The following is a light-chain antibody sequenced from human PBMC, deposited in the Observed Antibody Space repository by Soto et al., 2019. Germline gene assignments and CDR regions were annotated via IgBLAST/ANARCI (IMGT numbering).Light chain of an antibody. Sequence: QSVLTQPPSASGSPGQSVTISCTGTSSDVGGYDFVSWYQQQPGKAPKLMIFEVTKRPSGVPDRFSGSKSCNTASLTVSGLLPEDEADYYCASYAGSNKVFGTGTKLTVL. CDR2: EVT. CDR1: SSDVGGYDF. V-gene: IGLV2-8*01. J-gene: IGLJ1*01. CDR3: ASYAGSNKV.